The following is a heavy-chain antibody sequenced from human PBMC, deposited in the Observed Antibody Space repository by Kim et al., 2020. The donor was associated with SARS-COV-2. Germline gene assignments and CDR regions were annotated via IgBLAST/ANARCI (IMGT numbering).Heavy chain of an antibody. D-gene: IGHD6-13*01. V-gene: IGHV3-30*04. CDR1: GFTFSSYA. CDR3: ARGAGPYSSSWFYYMDV. CDR2: ISYDGSNK. Sequence: GGSLRLSCAASGFTFSSYAMHWVRQAPGKGLEWVAVISYDGSNKYYADSVKGRFTISRDNSKNTLYLQMNSLRAEDTAVYYCARGAGPYSSSWFYYMDVWGKGTTVTVSS. J-gene: IGHJ6*03.